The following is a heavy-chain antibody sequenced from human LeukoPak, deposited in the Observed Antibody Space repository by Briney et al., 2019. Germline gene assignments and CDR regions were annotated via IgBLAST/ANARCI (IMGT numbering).Heavy chain of an antibody. D-gene: IGHD3-3*01. CDR3: ARTNYDFWSGHNWFDP. V-gene: IGHV3-48*01. Sequence: LSGGSLRLSCGVSGFTFSGYRMICVRQAPGKALEWVSYISSSSNIIYYVDSVKGRFTMSRDNAKKSLYLQMSSLRADDSAVYYCARTNYDFWSGHNWFDPWGQGTLVTVSS. CDR2: ISSSSNII. J-gene: IGHJ5*02. CDR1: GFTFSGYR.